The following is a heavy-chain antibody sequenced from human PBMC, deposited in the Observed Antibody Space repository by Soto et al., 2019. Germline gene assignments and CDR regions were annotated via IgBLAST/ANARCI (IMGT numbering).Heavy chain of an antibody. J-gene: IGHJ6*02. CDR1: GFTFSSYA. CDR2: ISYDGSNK. Sequence: GSLRLSCAASGFTFSSYAMHWVRQAPGKGLEWVAVISYDGSNKYYADSVKGRFTISRDNSKITLYLQMNSLRAEDTAVYYCAKGTGLDYYYCYGMDVWGQGTTVTVSS. CDR3: AKGTGLDYYYCYGMDV. V-gene: IGHV3-30*04. D-gene: IGHD1-1*01.